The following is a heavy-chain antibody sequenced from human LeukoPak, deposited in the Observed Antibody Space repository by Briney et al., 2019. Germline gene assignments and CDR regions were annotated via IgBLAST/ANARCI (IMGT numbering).Heavy chain of an antibody. CDR3: ARGGIAAAGRIYYMDV. J-gene: IGHJ6*03. CDR1: GGSISSYY. V-gene: IGHV4-59*01. D-gene: IGHD6-13*01. CDR2: IYYSGST. Sequence: SETLSLTCTVSGGSISSYYWSWIRQPPGKGLEWIGYIYYSGSTNYNPSLKSRATISVDTSKNQFSLKLSSVTAADTAVYYCARGGIAAAGRIYYMDVWGKGTTVTISS.